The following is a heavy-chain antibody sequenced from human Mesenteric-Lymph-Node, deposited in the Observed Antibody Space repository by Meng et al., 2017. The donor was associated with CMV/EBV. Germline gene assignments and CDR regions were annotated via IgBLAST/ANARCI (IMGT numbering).Heavy chain of an antibody. CDR2: ISWNSGNI. J-gene: IGHJ4*02. Sequence: GGSLRLSCAASGFTFSSYSMNWVRQAPGKGLEWVSGISWNSGNIDYADSVKGRFTISRDNAKNSLYLRMDSLRGDDTALYYCVKDTIWFGEFLNRGEFDYWGQGTLVTVSS. D-gene: IGHD3-10*01. CDR3: VKDTIWFGEFLNRGEFDY. V-gene: IGHV3-9*01. CDR1: GFTFSSYS.